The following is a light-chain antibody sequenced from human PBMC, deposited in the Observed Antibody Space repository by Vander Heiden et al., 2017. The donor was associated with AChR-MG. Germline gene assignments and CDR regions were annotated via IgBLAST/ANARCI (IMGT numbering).Light chain of an antibody. V-gene: IGLV2-14*01. CDR3: SSYTSSSTRV. Sequence: QSALTQPASVSGPPGPSLPISCTGTSSAVGRSNYVPWYQQHPGKAHKLMIYEVSNRPSGVSNRFSGSKSGNTASLTISGLQAEDEADYYCSSYTSSSTRVFGGGTKLTGL. CDR1: SSAVGRSNY. CDR2: EVS. J-gene: IGLJ2*01.